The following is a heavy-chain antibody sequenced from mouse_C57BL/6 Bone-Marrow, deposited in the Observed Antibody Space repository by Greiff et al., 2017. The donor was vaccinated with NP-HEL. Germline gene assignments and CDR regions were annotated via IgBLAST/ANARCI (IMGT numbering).Heavy chain of an antibody. V-gene: IGHV14-1*01. J-gene: IGHJ4*01. CDR3: NTSLHYDYDGEDYYAMDY. D-gene: IGHD2-4*01. CDR2: FVPDDGDT. CDR1: GFNIKDDY. Sequence: VQLQQSGAELVRPGASVLLSCTASGFNIKDDYMYWVKQRSERGLLWFGRFVPDDGDTEYAPKFQGKATITADTSSNTSYLQLNSLTSEDTDVYYSNTSLHYDYDGEDYYAMDYWGQGTSVTVSS.